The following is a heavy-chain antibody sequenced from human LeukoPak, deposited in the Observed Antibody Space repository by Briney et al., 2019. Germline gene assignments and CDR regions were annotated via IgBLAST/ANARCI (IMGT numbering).Heavy chain of an antibody. CDR2: IILSGRI. CDR3: ARLDSGYDHHPYYYDGMDV. D-gene: IGHD5-12*01. V-gene: IGHV4-34*12. CDR1: GGSLCGYY. Sequence: SGTLSVTSAVYGGSLCGYYWSWIRQPPGKRLEWIGEIILSGRINYNPSLTSRVPISVDTPTTQSSLKLSSVTAAATAVYYCARLDSGYDHHPYYYDGMDVWGQGTTVTVSS. J-gene: IGHJ6*02.